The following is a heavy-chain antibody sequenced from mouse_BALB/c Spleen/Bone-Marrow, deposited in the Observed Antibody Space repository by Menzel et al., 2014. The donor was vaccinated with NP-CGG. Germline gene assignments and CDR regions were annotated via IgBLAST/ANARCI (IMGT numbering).Heavy chain of an antibody. CDR1: GYTFTSYV. CDR2: INPFNDGT. J-gene: IGHJ2*01. D-gene: IGHD1-1*01. Sequence: LVESGPELVKPGTSVKMSCKASGYTFTSYVIHCVKQKPGQGLEWIGYINPFNDGTKYNEKFKDKATLTSDKSSNTAYMELSSLTSEDSAVYYCARTGNYYGSSFDYRGQGTTLTVSS. V-gene: IGHV1-14*01. CDR3: ARTGNYYGSSFDY.